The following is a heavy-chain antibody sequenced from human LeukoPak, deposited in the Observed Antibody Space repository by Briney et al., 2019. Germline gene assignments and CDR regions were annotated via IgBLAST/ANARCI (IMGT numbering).Heavy chain of an antibody. CDR2: INHSGST. D-gene: IGHD4-23*01. V-gene: IGHV4-34*01. Sequence: SETLSLTCAVYGGSFSGYYWSWIRQPPGKGLEWIGEINHSGSTNYNPSLKSRVSISVDTSKNQFSLKLSSVTAADTAVYYCARGYGGGRAYYYYYMDVWGKGTTVTVSS. CDR1: GGSFSGYY. J-gene: IGHJ6*03. CDR3: ARGYGGGRAYYYYYMDV.